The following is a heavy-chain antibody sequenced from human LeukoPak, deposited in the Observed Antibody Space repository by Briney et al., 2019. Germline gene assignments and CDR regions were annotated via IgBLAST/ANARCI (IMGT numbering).Heavy chain of an antibody. CDR1: GYTFTGYY. J-gene: IGHJ3*02. CDR3: ASRTGLAISVPYDAFDI. Sequence: ASVKVSCKASGYTFTGYYMYWVRRAPGQGLEWMGWINPNSGGTNYAQKFQGRVTMTRDTSISTAYMELSSLRSDDTAVYYCASRTGLAISVPYDAFDIWGQGTMVTVSS. CDR2: INPNSGGT. V-gene: IGHV1-2*02. D-gene: IGHD3/OR15-3a*01.